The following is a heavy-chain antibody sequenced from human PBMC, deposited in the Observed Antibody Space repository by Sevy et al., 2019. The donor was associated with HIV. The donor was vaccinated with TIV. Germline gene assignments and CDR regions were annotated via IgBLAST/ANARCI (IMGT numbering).Heavy chain of an antibody. CDR2: IYYTGNT. J-gene: IGHJ4*02. V-gene: IGHV4-39*01. D-gene: IGHD2-15*01. Sequence: SETLSLTCTVSGGSISRSNYYWGWIRQSPGKGLEWIGSIYYTGNTYYNPSLRSRVNIFLDTSKNLVSLKLNSVTAADTAVYYCARHDGGNHEYFDNWGQGTLVTVSS. CDR3: ARHDGGNHEYFDN. CDR1: GGSISRSNYY.